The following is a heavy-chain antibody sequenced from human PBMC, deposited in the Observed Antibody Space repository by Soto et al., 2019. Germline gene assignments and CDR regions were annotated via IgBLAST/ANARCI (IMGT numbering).Heavy chain of an antibody. CDR3: AKDRRPLLGQQLVLEWGDYYGMDV. J-gene: IGHJ6*04. D-gene: IGHD6-13*01. CDR1: GFTFSSYA. CDR2: ISGSGGST. V-gene: IGHV3-23*01. Sequence: GGSLRLSCAASGFTFSSYAMSWVRQAPGKGLEWVSAISGSGGSTYYADSVKGRFTISRDNSKNTLYLQMNSLRAEDTAVYYCAKDRRPLLGQQLVLEWGDYYGMDVWGKGTTVTVSS.